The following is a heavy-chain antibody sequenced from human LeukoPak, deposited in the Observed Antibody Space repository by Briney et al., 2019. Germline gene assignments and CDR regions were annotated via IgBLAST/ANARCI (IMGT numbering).Heavy chain of an antibody. V-gene: IGHV1-2*02. CDR3: APTSEAYTSNWSV. CDR1: GYRLTDDY. Sequence: ASVKVSCKTSGYRLTDDYIHWVRQAPGQGLEWMGWINPDTDFTNYAPKFRGKVIMTRDTSISTAYMEVRRLTFDDTAIYYCAPTSEAYTSNWSVWGQGTLVTVSP. CDR2: INPDTDFT. D-gene: IGHD3-16*01. J-gene: IGHJ4*02.